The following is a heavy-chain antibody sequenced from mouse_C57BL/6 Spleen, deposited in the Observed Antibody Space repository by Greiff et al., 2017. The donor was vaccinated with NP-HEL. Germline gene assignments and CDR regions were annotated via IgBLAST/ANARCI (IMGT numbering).Heavy chain of an antibody. V-gene: IGHV1-50*01. CDR1: GYTFTSYW. CDR3: ARYSFAY. J-gene: IGHJ3*01. Sequence: QVQLQQPGAELVKPGASVKLSCKASGYTFTSYWMQWVKPRPGQGLEWIGEIDPSDSYTNYNQKFKGKATLTVDTSSSTAYMQLSSLTSEDSAVYYCARYSFAYWGQGTLVTVSA. CDR2: IDPSDSYT.